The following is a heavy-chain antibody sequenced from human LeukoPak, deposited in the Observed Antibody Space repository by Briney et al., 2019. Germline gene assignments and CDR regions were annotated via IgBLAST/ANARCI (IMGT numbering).Heavy chain of an antibody. D-gene: IGHD3-10*01. V-gene: IGHV3-13*04. CDR3: ARGVPGGLDY. CDR1: GFSFSNYD. CDR2: IGSGGDT. Sequence: GGSLRLSCAASGFSFSNYDMHWVRQVTGKGLEWVSGIGSGGDTNYLGSVKGRFTISRENAENSLYLQMNSLRAGDTAVYFCARGVPGGLDYWGQGTLVTVSS. J-gene: IGHJ4*02.